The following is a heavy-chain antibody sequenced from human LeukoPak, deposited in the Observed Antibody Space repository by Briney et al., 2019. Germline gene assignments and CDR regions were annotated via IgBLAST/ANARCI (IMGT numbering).Heavy chain of an antibody. CDR3: AKDGTSDSSRLTPYYYYMDV. V-gene: IGHV3-30*18. J-gene: IGHJ6*03. CDR1: GFTFSSYG. CDR2: ISYDGSNK. D-gene: IGHD6-6*01. Sequence: QPGGSLRLSCAASGFTFSSYGMHWVRQAPGKGLEWVAVISYDGSNKYYADSVKGRFTISRDNSKNTLYLQMNSLRAEDTAVYYCAKDGTSDSSRLTPYYYYMDVWGKGTTVTVSS.